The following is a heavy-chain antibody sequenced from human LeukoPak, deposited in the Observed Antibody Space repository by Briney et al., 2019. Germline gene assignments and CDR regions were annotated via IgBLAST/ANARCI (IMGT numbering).Heavy chain of an antibody. V-gene: IGHV3-23*01. Sequence: PGGSLRLSCAASRFTFSNYAMSWVRQAPGKGLEWVSAITGNGDYTDYADSVKGRFTISRDNSKNTAYLQMNSLRAEDTAVYYCAKDPAAAGVSWVNYWGQGTLVTVSS. CDR2: ITGNGDYT. J-gene: IGHJ4*02. CDR1: RFTFSNYA. D-gene: IGHD6-13*01. CDR3: AKDPAAAGVSWVNY.